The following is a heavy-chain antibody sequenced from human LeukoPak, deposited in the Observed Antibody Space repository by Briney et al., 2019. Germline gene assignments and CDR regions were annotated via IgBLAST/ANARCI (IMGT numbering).Heavy chain of an antibody. CDR2: IYYSGST. Sequence: SETLSLTCTVSGGSLSSSSYYWGWIRQPPGTGLEWIGSIYYSGSTYYNPSLKSRVTISVDTSKNQFSLKLSSVTAADTAVYYCAQGYCSSTSCYRGWGQGTLVTVSS. CDR3: AQGYCSSTSCYRG. D-gene: IGHD2-2*02. V-gene: IGHV4-39*01. J-gene: IGHJ4*02. CDR1: GGSLSSSSYY.